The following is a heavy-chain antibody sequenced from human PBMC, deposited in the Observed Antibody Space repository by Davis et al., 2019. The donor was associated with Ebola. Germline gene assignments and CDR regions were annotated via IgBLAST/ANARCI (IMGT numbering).Heavy chain of an antibody. CDR1: GFIFSHYW. CDR3: VRGLGGRYGYFDY. CDR2: IKQDGGEK. J-gene: IGHJ4*02. Sequence: GGSLRLSCAASGFIFSHYWMSWVRQAPGKGPEWVAIIKQDGGEKYYADSVKGRFTISRDNSKNTLYLQMNSLRAEDTAVYYCVRGLGGRYGYFDYWGQGIPVTVSS. V-gene: IGHV3-7*01. D-gene: IGHD1-26*01.